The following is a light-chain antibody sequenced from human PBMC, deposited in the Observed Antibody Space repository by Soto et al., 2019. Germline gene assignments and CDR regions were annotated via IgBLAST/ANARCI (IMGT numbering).Light chain of an antibody. J-gene: IGLJ2*01. CDR2: EVS. CDR3: SSYTSSSTLYVV. CDR1: SSDVGGYNY. Sequence: QSALTQPASVSGSPGQSITISCTGTSSDVGGYNYVSWYQQHPGKAPKLIIYEVSHRPSGVSNRFSGSKSGNTASLPISGLQAEDEADYYCSSYTSSSTLYVVFGGGTKLTVL. V-gene: IGLV2-14*01.